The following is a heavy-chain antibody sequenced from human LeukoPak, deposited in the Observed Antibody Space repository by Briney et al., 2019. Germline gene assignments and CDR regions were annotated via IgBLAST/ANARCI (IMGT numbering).Heavy chain of an antibody. Sequence: GGSLRLSCAASGFTFSSYAMTWVRQAPGKGVEWVSAITGGGDTTYYADSVKGRFTISRDNSKNTLYLQMNNLRAEDTAIYYCAKAANYDILTGYYLDYWGQGTLVTVSS. V-gene: IGHV3-23*01. CDR2: ITGGGDTT. J-gene: IGHJ4*02. CDR3: AKAANYDILTGYYLDY. D-gene: IGHD3-9*01. CDR1: GFTFSSYA.